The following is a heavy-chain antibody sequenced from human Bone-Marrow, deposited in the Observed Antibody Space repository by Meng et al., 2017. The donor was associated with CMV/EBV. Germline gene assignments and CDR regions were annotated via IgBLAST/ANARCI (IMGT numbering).Heavy chain of an antibody. V-gene: IGHV4-39*07. CDR3: ARGYDFWSGYSATALGY. Sequence: SETLSLTCTVSGGSIHSTNYYWAWIRQSPGKGLEWIGEINHSGGTNYNPSLKSRVTISIDTSKNQFSLKLTSVTAADTAVYYCARGYDFWSGYSATALGYWGQGALVSVSS. CDR1: GGSIHSTNYY. CDR2: INHSGGT. D-gene: IGHD3-3*01. J-gene: IGHJ4*02.